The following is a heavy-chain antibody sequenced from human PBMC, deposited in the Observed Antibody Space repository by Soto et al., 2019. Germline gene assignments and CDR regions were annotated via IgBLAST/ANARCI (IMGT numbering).Heavy chain of an antibody. CDR2: ISGSGGST. V-gene: IGHV3-23*01. J-gene: IGHJ6*02. CDR1: GFTFSSYA. Sequence: PGGSLRLSCAASGFTFSSYAMSWVRQAPGKGLEWVSAISGSGGSTYYADSVKGRFTISRDNSKNTLYLQMNSLRAEDTAVYYCADSSGSYYNIEHPYGMDVWGQGTTVTVSS. CDR3: ADSSGSYYNIEHPYGMDV. D-gene: IGHD3-10*01.